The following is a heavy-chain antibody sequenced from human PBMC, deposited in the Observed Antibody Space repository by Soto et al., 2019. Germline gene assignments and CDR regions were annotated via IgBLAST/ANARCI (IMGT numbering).Heavy chain of an antibody. D-gene: IGHD2-2*01. CDR3: ARVSSSIWPSDY. CDR2: ISAYNGNT. Sequence: ASVKVSCKASGYTFTNFGISWVRQAPGQGLEWMGWISAYNGNTNYAQKLQGRVTMTTDTSTSTAYMELRSLRSDDTAVYYCARVSSSIWPSDYWGQGTLVTVSS. J-gene: IGHJ4*02. CDR1: GYTFTNFG. V-gene: IGHV1-18*01.